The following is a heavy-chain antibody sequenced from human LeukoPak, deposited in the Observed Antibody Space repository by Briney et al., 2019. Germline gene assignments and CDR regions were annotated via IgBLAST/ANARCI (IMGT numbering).Heavy chain of an antibody. J-gene: IGHJ4*02. D-gene: IGHD6-13*01. CDR1: GGSISSGSYY. CDR3: ATSSWLRDANFDY. Sequence: KSSETLSLTCTVSGGSISSGSYYWNWIRQPAGKGLEWIGRIHTSGSTNYNPSLTSRVTISLHPSKNQFSLKLPSVTAADSAVYYCATSSWLRDANFDYWGQGTLVTVSS. CDR2: IHTSGST. V-gene: IGHV4-61*02.